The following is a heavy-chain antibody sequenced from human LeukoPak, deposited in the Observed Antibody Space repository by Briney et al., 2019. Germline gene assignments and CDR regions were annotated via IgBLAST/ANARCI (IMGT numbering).Heavy chain of an antibody. V-gene: IGHV3-7*05. Sequence: GGSLRLSCAASGFIFSSYWMSWVRQAPGKGLEWVANIKQDGSEEVYVDSVKGRFTISRDNAKNSLFLQMNTLRAEDTAVYYCARDPYSSTWSYGMDVWGQGTTVAVSS. J-gene: IGHJ6*02. CDR3: ARDPYSSTWSYGMDV. D-gene: IGHD6-6*01. CDR1: GFIFSSYW. CDR2: IKQDGSEE.